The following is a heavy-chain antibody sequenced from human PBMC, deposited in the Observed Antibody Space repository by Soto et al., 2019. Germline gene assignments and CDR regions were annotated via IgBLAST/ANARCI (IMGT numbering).Heavy chain of an antibody. V-gene: IGHV1-18*01. Sequence: QVQLVQSGAEVKKPGASVKVSCKASGYTFTSYGISWVRQAPGQGLEWMGWISAYNGNTNYAQKLQGRVTMTTDTSTSTAYRELRSVRSDDTAVYYCAREFVHHYYGSGRLGWFGPWGQGTLVTVSS. J-gene: IGHJ5*02. CDR2: ISAYNGNT. CDR3: AREFVHHYYGSGRLGWFGP. CDR1: GYTFTSYG. D-gene: IGHD3-10*01.